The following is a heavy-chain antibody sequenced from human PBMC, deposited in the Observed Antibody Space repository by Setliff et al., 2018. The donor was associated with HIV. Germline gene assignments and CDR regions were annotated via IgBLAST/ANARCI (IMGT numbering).Heavy chain of an antibody. V-gene: IGHV3-21*04. J-gene: IGHJ4*02. D-gene: IGHD6-19*01. CDR1: GFTFSNYK. CDR3: ASLFSKEVAGDDY. Sequence: GGSLRLSCAASGFTFSNYKMIWVRQAPGKGLEWVSSISSSSSYIFYTDSVNGRFTISRDNAKNSLYLQMNSLRAKDTALYYCASLFSKEVAGDDYWGQGTLVTVSS. CDR2: ISSSSSYI.